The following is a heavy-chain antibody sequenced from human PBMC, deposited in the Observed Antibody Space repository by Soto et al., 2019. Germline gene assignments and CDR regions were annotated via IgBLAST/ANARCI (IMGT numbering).Heavy chain of an antibody. CDR3: ARYSGSYWHYLDF. D-gene: IGHD1-26*01. CDR2: IYPGDSDT. J-gene: IGHJ4*02. Sequence: GESLMIYCKGSGYSFASHWFAWVRQMPEKGLEWIGTIYPGDSDTKYSSAFRGHVTISADTSVSTAYLQWRSLEATDSAIYYCARYSGSYWHYLDFWGQGTLVTVSS. CDR1: GYSFASHW. V-gene: IGHV5-51*01.